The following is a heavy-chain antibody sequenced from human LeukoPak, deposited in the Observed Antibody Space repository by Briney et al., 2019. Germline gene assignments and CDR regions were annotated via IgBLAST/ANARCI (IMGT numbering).Heavy chain of an antibody. V-gene: IGHV3-7*01. CDR1: GFTFSSYW. CDR2: IKQDGSEK. Sequence: GGSLRLSCAASGFTFSSYWMSWVRQAPGKGLEWVAHIKQDGSEKYYVDSVKGRFTISRDNAKNSLYLQMNSLRAEDTAVYYCARALDYYDSSGRYADGSNYFDYWGQGTLVTVSS. CDR3: ARALDYYDSSGRYADGSNYFDY. D-gene: IGHD3-22*01. J-gene: IGHJ4*02.